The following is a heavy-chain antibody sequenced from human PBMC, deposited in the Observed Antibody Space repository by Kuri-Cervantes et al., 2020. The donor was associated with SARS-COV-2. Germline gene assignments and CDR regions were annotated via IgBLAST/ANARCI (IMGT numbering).Heavy chain of an antibody. CDR3: ARDLDSSGYGYYYYGMDV. J-gene: IGHJ6*02. CDR1: GYTFTGYY. Sequence: ASVKVSCKASGYTFTGYYMHWVRQAPGQGLEWMGWINPNSGGTNYAQKFQGWVTMTRDTSISTAYMELSRLRSDDTAVYYCARDLDSSGYGYYYYGMDVWGQGTTGTVSS. CDR2: INPNSGGT. V-gene: IGHV1-2*04. D-gene: IGHD3-22*01.